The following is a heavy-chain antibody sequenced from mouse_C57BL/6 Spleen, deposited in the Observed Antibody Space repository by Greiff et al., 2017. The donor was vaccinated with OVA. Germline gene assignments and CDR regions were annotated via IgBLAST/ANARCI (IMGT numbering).Heavy chain of an antibody. CDR1: GYAFSSSW. D-gene: IGHD2-4*01. J-gene: IGHJ4*01. CDR3: ARTGYYDYDDAMDY. Sequence: VMLVESGPELVKPGASVKISCKASGYAFSSSWMNWVKQRPGKGLEWIGRIYPGDGDTNYNGKFKGKATLTADKSSSTAYMQLSSLTSEDSAVYFCARTGYYDYDDAMDYWGQGTSVTVSS. V-gene: IGHV1-82*01. CDR2: IYPGDGDT.